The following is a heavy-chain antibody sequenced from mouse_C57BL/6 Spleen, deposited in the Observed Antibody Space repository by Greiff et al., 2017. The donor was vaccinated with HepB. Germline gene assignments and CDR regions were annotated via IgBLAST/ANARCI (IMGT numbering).Heavy chain of an antibody. D-gene: IGHD2-3*01. Sequence: DVKLQESGPGLVKPSQSLSLTCSVTGYSITSGYYWNWIRQFPGNKLEWMGYISYDGSNNYNPSLKNRISITRDTSKNQFFLKLNSVTTEDTATYYCARGGIYDGYWFAYWGQGTLVTVSA. CDR3: ARGGIYDGYWFAY. CDR1: GYSITSGYY. V-gene: IGHV3-6*01. CDR2: ISYDGSN. J-gene: IGHJ3*01.